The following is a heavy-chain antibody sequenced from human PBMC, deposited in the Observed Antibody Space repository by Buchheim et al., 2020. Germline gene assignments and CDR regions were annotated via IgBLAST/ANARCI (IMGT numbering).Heavy chain of an antibody. J-gene: IGHJ6*03. CDR2: IVPMFGTA. V-gene: IGHV1-69*01. Sequence: QVQLVQSGSEVRKPGSSVKVSCKVSGGSFSTFPINWVRRAPGHGLEWMGGIVPMFGTANYAQKFQGRLTITADESTSTVYMELRSLRSEDTAMYYCARTEDVVENRLNYYYMDVWGKGTT. CDR3: ARTEDVVENRLNYYYMDV. CDR1: GGSFSTFP. D-gene: IGHD2-15*01.